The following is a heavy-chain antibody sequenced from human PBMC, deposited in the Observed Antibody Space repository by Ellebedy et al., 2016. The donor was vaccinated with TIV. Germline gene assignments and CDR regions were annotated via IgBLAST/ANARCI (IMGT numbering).Heavy chain of an antibody. CDR1: GGTFSSSA. CDR3: ARSLLYSGSYSFEY. J-gene: IGHJ4*02. V-gene: IGHV1-69*06. D-gene: IGHD1-26*01. Sequence: AASVKVSCKASGGTFSSSAISWVRQAPGQGLEWMGEIAPIFSTANYAQKFQGRVTITAGTSTSTAYMELSSLRSEDTAVYYCARSLLYSGSYSFEYWGQGTLVIVSS. CDR2: IAPIFSTA.